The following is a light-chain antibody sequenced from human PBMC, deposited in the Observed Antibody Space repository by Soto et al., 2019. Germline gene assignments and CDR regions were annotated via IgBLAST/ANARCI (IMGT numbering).Light chain of an antibody. Sequence: EIVMTHSPATLSVSPGERATLSCRASQNVRSNLAWYQQKPGQAPRLLTYAASTRATGIPDRFSGSGPGTDFTLTISRLEPEDFAVYYCQQYGSSRTFGQGTKVDIK. J-gene: IGKJ1*01. CDR1: QNVRSN. CDR2: AAS. V-gene: IGKV3-20*01. CDR3: QQYGSSRT.